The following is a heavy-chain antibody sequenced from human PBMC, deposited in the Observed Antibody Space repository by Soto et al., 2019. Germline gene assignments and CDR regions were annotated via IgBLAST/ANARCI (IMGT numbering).Heavy chain of an antibody. CDR3: ARGYCSSTSCYPILQPLVV. V-gene: IGHV3-48*03. Sequence: PGGSLRLSCAASGFTFSSYEMNWVRQAPGKGLEWVSYISSSGSTIYYADSVKGRFTISRDNAKNSLYLQMSSLRAEDTAVYYCARGYCSSTSCYPILQPLVVWGQETTVTVSS. CDR1: GFTFSSYE. D-gene: IGHD2-2*01. J-gene: IGHJ6*02. CDR2: ISSSGSTI.